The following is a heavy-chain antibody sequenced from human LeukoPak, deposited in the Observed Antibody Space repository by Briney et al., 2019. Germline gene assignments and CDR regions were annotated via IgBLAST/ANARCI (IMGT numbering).Heavy chain of an antibody. Sequence: SETLSLTCTVSGGSISSHYWSWIRQPPGKGLEWIGYIYYSGSTNYNPSLKSRVTISVDTSKNQFSLKLSSVTAADTAVYYCARDTDGTATFDYWGQGTLVTVSS. J-gene: IGHJ4*02. CDR1: GGSISSHY. V-gene: IGHV4-59*11. CDR3: ARDTDGTATFDY. D-gene: IGHD5-18*01. CDR2: IYYSGST.